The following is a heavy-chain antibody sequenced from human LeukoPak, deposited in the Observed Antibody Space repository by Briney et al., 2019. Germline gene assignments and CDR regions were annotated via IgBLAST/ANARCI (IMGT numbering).Heavy chain of an antibody. Sequence: GGSLRVSCAASGFIFSNFGMHWVRQAPGKGLEWVAVVWFNENNKYYGDSVKGRFTISRDNSKNTLYLQMNGLRAEDTAVYYCARSIAGGGHFDYWGQGTLVTVSS. CDR2: VWFNENNK. CDR3: ARSIAGGGHFDY. D-gene: IGHD1-26*01. J-gene: IGHJ4*02. V-gene: IGHV3-33*01. CDR1: GFIFSNFG.